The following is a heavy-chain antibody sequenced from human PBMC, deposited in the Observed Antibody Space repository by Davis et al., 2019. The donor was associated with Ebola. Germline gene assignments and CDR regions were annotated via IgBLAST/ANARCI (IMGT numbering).Heavy chain of an antibody. J-gene: IGHJ6*02. Sequence: SVKVSCKAFGYTFTNYYLHWVRQAPGQGLEWMGGIIPVFGTINHAQKFQGRVTFTVDESTRTVYMDLSSLKSEDTAVYYCATYSKSWYYYYYGMDVWGQGTTVTVSS. CDR2: IIPVFGTI. V-gene: IGHV1-69*13. D-gene: IGHD6-13*01. CDR3: ATYSKSWYYYYYGMDV. CDR1: GYTFTNYY.